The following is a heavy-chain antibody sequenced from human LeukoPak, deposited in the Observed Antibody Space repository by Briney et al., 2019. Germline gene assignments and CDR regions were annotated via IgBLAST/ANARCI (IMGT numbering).Heavy chain of an antibody. D-gene: IGHD3-22*01. CDR3: ASAYDSSGYYGGDY. CDR2: IDHSGST. Sequence: SETLSLTCAVYGVSFSGYYWSWIRQPPGKGLEWIGEIDHSGSTNYNPSLKSRVTISVDTSKNQFSLKLSSVTAADTAVYYCASAYDSSGYYGGDYWGQGTLVTVSS. CDR1: GVSFSGYY. J-gene: IGHJ4*02. V-gene: IGHV4-34*01.